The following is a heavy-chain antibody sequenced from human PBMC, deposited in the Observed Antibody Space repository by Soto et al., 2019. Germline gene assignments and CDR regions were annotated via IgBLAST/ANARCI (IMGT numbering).Heavy chain of an antibody. V-gene: IGHV3-48*03. CDR3: ARSSGAAVGGNGALDI. D-gene: IGHD6-19*01. Sequence: GGSLRLSCAASGFTFSSHEMNWFRQAPGKGLEGVSYINSGGEIAKYPESVKGRFTISRDNARNSLYLQMNSLRVEDTAIYFCARSSGAAVGGNGALDIWGQGTMVTVSS. CDR1: GFTFSSHE. CDR2: INSGGEIA. J-gene: IGHJ3*02.